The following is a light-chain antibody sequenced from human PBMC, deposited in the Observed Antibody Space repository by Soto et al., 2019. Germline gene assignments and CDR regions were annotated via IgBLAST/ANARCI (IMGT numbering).Light chain of an antibody. CDR2: WAS. Sequence: DIVMTQSPDSLAVSLGERATINCKSSQSVLYNSNNKNYLAWYQKKPGHPPKLLIYWASTRESGVPDRFSGSGSGTDFTLTISSLQAEDVAVYYCQQYFDSPALTFGGGTKVEIK. CDR3: QQYFDSPALT. J-gene: IGKJ4*01. V-gene: IGKV4-1*01. CDR1: QSVLYNSNNKNY.